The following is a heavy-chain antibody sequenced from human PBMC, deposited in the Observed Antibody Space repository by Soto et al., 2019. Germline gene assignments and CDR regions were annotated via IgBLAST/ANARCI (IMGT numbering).Heavy chain of an antibody. CDR2: IYSSGSA. Sequence: PSETLSLTCTVSGGSIYTYSWTWIRQPDGKGLEWIGNIYSSGSANYNPTLKSRVSMSVDTSKNQFSLKLNSVTAADTAVYYCATTVGANDYWGQGTLVTVSS. D-gene: IGHD1-26*01. J-gene: IGHJ4*02. V-gene: IGHV4-4*07. CDR1: GGSIYTYS. CDR3: ATTVGANDY.